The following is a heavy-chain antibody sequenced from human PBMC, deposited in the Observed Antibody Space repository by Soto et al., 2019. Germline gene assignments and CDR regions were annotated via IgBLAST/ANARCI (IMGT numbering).Heavy chain of an antibody. CDR2: IYYSGST. CDR3: ASYSIFKTIKYYYDSSGYYPFDY. CDR1: GGSISSGDYY. Sequence: QVQLQESGPGLVKPSQTLSLTCTVSGGSISSGDYYWSWIRQPPGKGLEWIGYIYYSGSTYYNPSLKSRVTISVDTSKNQFSLKLSSVTAADTAVYYCASYSIFKTIKYYYDSSGYYPFDYWGQGTLVTVSS. D-gene: IGHD3-22*01. V-gene: IGHV4-30-4*01. J-gene: IGHJ4*02.